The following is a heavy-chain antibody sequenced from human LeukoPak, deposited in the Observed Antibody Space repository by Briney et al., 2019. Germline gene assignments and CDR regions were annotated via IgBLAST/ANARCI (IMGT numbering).Heavy chain of an antibody. Sequence: GGSLRLSCAASGFTFSSYGMHWVRQAPGKGLEWVAVIWYDGSNKYYADSVKGRFTISRDNSKNTLYLQMNSLRDEDTAVYYCASSGSYRFDYWGQGTLVTVSS. D-gene: IGHD1-26*01. CDR3: ASSGSYRFDY. J-gene: IGHJ4*02. V-gene: IGHV3-33*01. CDR2: IWYDGSNK. CDR1: GFTFSSYG.